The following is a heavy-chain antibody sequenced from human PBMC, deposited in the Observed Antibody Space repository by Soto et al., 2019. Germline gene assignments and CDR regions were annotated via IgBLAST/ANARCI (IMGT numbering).Heavy chain of an antibody. V-gene: IGHV3-23*01. CDR3: AKASSAWYGSKNDYVDS. CDR1: GFTFSDYA. D-gene: IGHD6-19*01. CDR2: ISATGGTT. Sequence: EVHLSESGGGVVQPGGSLRLSCVVSGFTFSDYAMDWVRQAPGKGLEWVSEISATGGTTNYADSVKGRYTISRDNSNNTLYLQLTTLRAEDTAMFYCAKASSAWYGSKNDYVDSWGQGALVTVSS. J-gene: IGHJ4*02.